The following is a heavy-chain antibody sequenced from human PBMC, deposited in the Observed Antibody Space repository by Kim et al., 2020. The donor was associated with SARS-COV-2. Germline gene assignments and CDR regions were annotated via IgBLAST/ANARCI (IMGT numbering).Heavy chain of an antibody. V-gene: IGHV4-4*02. J-gene: IGHJ4*02. CDR2: T. CDR3: ARVGGPRSLDY. D-gene: IGHD1-26*01. Sequence: TTYHPPLQSQVTRSVDKSKTQFSLKLSSVTAADTAVYYCARVGGPRSLDYWGQGTLVTVSS.